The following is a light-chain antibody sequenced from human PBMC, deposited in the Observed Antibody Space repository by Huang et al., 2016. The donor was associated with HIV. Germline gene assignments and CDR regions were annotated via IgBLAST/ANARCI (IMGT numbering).Light chain of an antibody. V-gene: IGKV3-15*01. Sequence: EIVMTQSPAAPSVSPGERATISCRASQSVTSNLAGYQHKPGQAPRLLIYGASTRATGGPARFTGSGSETEFSLTISSLQSEDFTLYFCQQYNNWPPTFGQGTNLEIK. J-gene: IGKJ2*01. CDR1: QSVTSN. CDR2: GAS. CDR3: QQYNNWPPT.